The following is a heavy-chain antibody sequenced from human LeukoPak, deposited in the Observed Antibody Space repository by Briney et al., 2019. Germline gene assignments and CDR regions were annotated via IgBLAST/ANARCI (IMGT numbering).Heavy chain of an antibody. J-gene: IGHJ4*02. V-gene: IGHV3-7*03. CDR1: GFTFGDTW. D-gene: IGHD3/OR15-3a*01. Sequence: SGGSLRPSCAASGFTFGDTWMNWVRQVPGQGLEWVANIKQDGSEKFYVASVKGRFTISRDDGKSSLYLQMNSLRAEDTALYYCATSYDMGWLIGYWGQGTLVTVSS. CDR2: IKQDGSEK. CDR3: ATSYDMGWLIGY.